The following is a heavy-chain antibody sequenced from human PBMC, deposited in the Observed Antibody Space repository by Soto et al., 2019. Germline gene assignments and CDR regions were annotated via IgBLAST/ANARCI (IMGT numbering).Heavy chain of an antibody. D-gene: IGHD6-19*01. J-gene: IGHJ5*02. CDR1: GFTFSSYS. CDR3: ARKAVAAGFDP. CDR2: ISSSSSYI. Sequence: RLSCAASGFTFSSYSMNWVRQAPGKGLEWVSSISSSSSYIYYADSVKGRFTISRDNAKNSLYLQMNSLRAEDTAVYYCARKAVAAGFDPWGQGTLVTVSS. V-gene: IGHV3-21*01.